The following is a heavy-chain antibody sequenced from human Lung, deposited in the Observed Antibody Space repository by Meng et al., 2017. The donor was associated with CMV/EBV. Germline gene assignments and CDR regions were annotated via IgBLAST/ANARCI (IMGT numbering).Heavy chain of an antibody. V-gene: IGHV4-39*07. D-gene: IGHD6-19*01. CDR3: ARSHSSGWPFDY. Sequence: GSLRLXCTVSGTSISSSTYYWGWIRQPPGKGLVWIGSVSYSGSTYYNPSLKSRVTISVDTSKNQFSLKLSSVTAADTAVYYCARSHSSGWPFDYWGQGTLVTVSS. CDR1: GTSISSSTYY. CDR2: VSYSGST. J-gene: IGHJ4*02.